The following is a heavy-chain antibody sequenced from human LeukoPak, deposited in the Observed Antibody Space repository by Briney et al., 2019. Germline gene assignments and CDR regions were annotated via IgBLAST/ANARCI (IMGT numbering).Heavy chain of an antibody. CDR1: GGSISSSSYY. CDR3: VGAWRITMSTGAFDI. CDR2: IYYSGST. J-gene: IGHJ3*02. D-gene: IGHD3-22*01. V-gene: IGHV4-39*07. Sequence: PSETLSLTCTVSGGSISSSSYYWGWIRQPPGKGLEWIGSIYYSGSTYYNPSLKSRVTISVDTSKNQFSLKLSSVTAADTAVYYCVGAWRITMSTGAFDIWGQGTMVTVSS.